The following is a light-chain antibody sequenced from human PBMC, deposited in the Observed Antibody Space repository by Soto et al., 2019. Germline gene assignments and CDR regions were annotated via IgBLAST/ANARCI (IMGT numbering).Light chain of an antibody. J-gene: IGKJ2*01. V-gene: IGKV3-15*01. Sequence: EKVMTQSPATLSVSPGERATLSCRASQSVKSKLAWYQQKFGQAPRLLIYDASTRATGIPARFSGSGSGTEFTLTISSLQSEDFAVYYCQQYNDWYTFGQGTKLEIK. CDR3: QQYNDWYT. CDR1: QSVKSK. CDR2: DAS.